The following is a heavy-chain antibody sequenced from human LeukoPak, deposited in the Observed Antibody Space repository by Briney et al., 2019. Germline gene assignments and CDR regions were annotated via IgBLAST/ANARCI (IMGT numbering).Heavy chain of an antibody. D-gene: IGHD1-26*01. V-gene: IGHV3-53*01. Sequence: GGSLRLSCAASGFTVSSNYMSWVRQAPGRGLEWVSIIYSGGSTFYADSVKGRFTIPRDNSKNTLYLQMNSLRAEDTAVYYCARGGSYLGAFDIWGQGTMVTVSS. J-gene: IGHJ3*02. CDR1: GFTVSSNY. CDR2: IYSGGST. CDR3: ARGGSYLGAFDI.